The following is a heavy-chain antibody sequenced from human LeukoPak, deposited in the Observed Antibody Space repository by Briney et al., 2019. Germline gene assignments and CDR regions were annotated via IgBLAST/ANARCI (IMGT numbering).Heavy chain of an antibody. CDR1: GGSISSGSYY. CDR2: IYTSGST. V-gene: IGHV4-61*02. J-gene: IGHJ4*02. D-gene: IGHD5-24*01. Sequence: PSETLSLTCTVSGGSISSGSYYWSWIRQPAGKGLEWIGRIYTSGSTNYNPSLKSRVTISVDTSKNQFSLKLSSVTAADTAVYYCASSRDGYNLNDYWGQGTLVTVSS. CDR3: ASSRDGYNLNDY.